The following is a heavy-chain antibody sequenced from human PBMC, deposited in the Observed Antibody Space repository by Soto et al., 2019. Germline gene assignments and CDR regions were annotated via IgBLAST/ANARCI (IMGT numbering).Heavy chain of an antibody. Sequence: EVQLLESGGGLVQPGGSLRLSCAASEFIFSSYDMTWVRQAPGKGLEWVSVISASGDRTFYADSVRGRFTISRDNSKNTLCLQMNSLRAEDTAIYYCAKGKRSSSSIDYWGQGTLVTVSS. J-gene: IGHJ4*02. CDR2: ISASGDRT. CDR1: EFIFSSYD. CDR3: AKGKRSSSSIDY. D-gene: IGHD6-6*01. V-gene: IGHV3-23*01.